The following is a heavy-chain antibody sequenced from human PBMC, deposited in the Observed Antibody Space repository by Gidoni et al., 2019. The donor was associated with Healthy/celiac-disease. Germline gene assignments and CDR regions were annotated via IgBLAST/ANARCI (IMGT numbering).Heavy chain of an antibody. V-gene: IGHV2-26*01. Sequence: QVTLKESGPVLVKPTETLTLTCTVSGFSLSNARMGVSWIRQPPGKALEWLAHIFSNDEKSYSTSLKSRLTISKDTSKSQVVLTMTNMDPVDTATYYCARISVVVVPAAMKGPYYYYGMDVWGQGTTVTVSS. J-gene: IGHJ6*02. CDR1: GFSLSNARMG. CDR2: IFSNDEK. D-gene: IGHD2-2*01. CDR3: ARISVVVVPAAMKGPYYYYGMDV.